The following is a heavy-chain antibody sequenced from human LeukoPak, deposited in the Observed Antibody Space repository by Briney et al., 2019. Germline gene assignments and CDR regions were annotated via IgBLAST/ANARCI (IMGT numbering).Heavy chain of an antibody. D-gene: IGHD3-10*01. CDR3: AKGSYYYGSGSYFFDY. V-gene: IGHV3-23*01. J-gene: IGHJ4*02. CDR1: GFTFSNYA. CDR2: ISGSGGST. Sequence: GGSLRLSRAASGFTFSNYAMSWVRQAPGKGLEWVSGISGSGGSTYYADSVKGRFTISRDNSKNTLFLQMNSLRAEDTAVYYCAKGSYYYGSGSYFFDYWGQGTLVTVSS.